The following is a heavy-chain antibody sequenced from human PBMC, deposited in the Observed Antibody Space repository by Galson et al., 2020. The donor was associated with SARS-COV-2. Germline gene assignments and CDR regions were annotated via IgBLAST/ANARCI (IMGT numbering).Heavy chain of an antibody. J-gene: IGHJ6*03. D-gene: IGHD1-1*01. CDR1: GFTVSSNY. V-gene: IGHV3-53*01. CDR2: IYSGGST. CDR3: ARVKTIDYYYYMDF. Sequence: GESLKISCAASGFTVSSNYMRWVRQAPGKGLEWVSTIYSGGSTYHADYVKGRFTISRDNSENTLFLQMSSLRAEDTAVDYCARVKTIDYYYYMDFWGKGTTVAVSS.